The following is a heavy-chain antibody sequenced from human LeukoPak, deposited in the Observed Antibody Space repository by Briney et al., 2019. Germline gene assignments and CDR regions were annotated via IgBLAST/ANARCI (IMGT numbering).Heavy chain of an antibody. J-gene: IGHJ4*02. CDR2: INPNSGGT. D-gene: IGHD4-17*01. V-gene: IGHV1-2*02. CDR3: ARPQGGYGDPYFDY. CDR1: GYTLTGYY. Sequence: ASVKVSCKASGYTLTGYYMHWVRQAPGQGLEWMGWINPNSGGTNYAQKFQGRVTMTRDTSISTAYMELSRLRSDDTAVYYCARPQGGYGDPYFDYWGQGTLVTVSS.